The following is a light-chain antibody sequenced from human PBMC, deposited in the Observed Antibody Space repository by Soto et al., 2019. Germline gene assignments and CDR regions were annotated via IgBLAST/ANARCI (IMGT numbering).Light chain of an antibody. CDR3: SSFTSSETRV. V-gene: IGLV2-18*02. Sequence: QSVLTQPPSVSGSPGQSVTISCTGTSSDVGRYDRVSWYQQPPGTAPKLIIYEVRNRPSGVPERFSGSKSGNTASLTISGLQAEDEADYHCSSFTSSETRVFGGGTKLTVL. CDR1: SSDVGRYDR. J-gene: IGLJ3*02. CDR2: EVR.